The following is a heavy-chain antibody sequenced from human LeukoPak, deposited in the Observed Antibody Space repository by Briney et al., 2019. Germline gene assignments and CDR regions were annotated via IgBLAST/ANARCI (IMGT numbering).Heavy chain of an antibody. CDR2: INHSGST. CDR1: GGSFSDYY. J-gene: IGHJ5*02. V-gene: IGHV4-34*01. D-gene: IGHD6-19*01. Sequence: PSETLSLTCAVYGGSFSDYYWSWIRQPPGKGLEWIGEINHSGSTNYNPSLKSRVTISVDTSKNQLSLKLSSVTAADTAVYYCARLQPGIAVAHSWFDPWGQGTLVTVSS. CDR3: ARLQPGIAVAHSWFDP.